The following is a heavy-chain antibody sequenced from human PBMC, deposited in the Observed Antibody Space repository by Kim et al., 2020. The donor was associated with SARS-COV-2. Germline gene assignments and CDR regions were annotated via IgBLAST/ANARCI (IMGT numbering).Heavy chain of an antibody. J-gene: IGHJ4*02. CDR2: IDPSDSYT. D-gene: IGHD6-13*01. CDR3: ARGIVAAAGIKFGYDY. Sequence: GESLKISCKGSGYSFTSYWISWVRQMPGKGLEWMGRIDPSDSYTNYSPSFQGHVTISADKSISTAYLQWSSLKASDTAMYYCARGIVAAAGIKFGYDYWGQGTLVTVSS. CDR1: GYSFTSYW. V-gene: IGHV5-10-1*01.